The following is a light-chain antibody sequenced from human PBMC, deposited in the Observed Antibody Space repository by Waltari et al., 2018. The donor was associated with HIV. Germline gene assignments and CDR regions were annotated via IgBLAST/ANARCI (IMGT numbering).Light chain of an antibody. V-gene: IGLV1-44*01. J-gene: IGLJ2*01. Sequence: QSVLTQPPSASGTPGQRVTISCSGSRSNLGDNTVNWYQQLPGTAPKLLSYTNTVPPSGVPDRFAGSKSGSSASLAISGLQSEDEADDYWATWDDSLNGHVVFGGGTKLTVL. CDR2: TNT. CDR1: RSNLGDNT. CDR3: ATWDDSLNGHVV.